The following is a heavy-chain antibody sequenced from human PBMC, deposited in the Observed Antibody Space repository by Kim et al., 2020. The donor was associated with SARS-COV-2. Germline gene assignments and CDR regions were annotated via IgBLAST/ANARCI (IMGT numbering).Heavy chain of an antibody. CDR2: ISGNGNNT. CDR3: AILLDY. J-gene: IGHJ4*02. CDR1: GFIFSKYA. V-gene: IGHV3-23*01. Sequence: GGSLRLSCTASGFIFSKYAMTWVRQAPGKGLEWVSTISGNGNNTFYAYSVKGRFTVSIDNSRNILSLQMDILRVDDTAMYYWAILLDYWGQGTRVTVFS.